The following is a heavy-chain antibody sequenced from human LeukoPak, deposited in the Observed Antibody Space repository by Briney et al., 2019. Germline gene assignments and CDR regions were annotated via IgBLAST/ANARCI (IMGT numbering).Heavy chain of an antibody. CDR1: GGSISSYY. V-gene: IGHV4-4*07. CDR2: IYTSGST. CDR3: ARETTYYDFWSDWSAFDI. Sequence: SETLSLTCTVSGGSISSYYWSWIRQPAGKGLEWIGRIYTSGSTNYNPSLKSRVTMSVDTSKNQFSLKLSSVTAADTAVYYCARETTYYDFWSDWSAFDIWGQGTMVTVSS. J-gene: IGHJ3*02. D-gene: IGHD3-3*01.